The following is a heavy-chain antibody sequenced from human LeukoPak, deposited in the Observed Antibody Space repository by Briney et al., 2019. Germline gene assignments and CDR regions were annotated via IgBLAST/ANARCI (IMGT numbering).Heavy chain of an antibody. J-gene: IGHJ6*02. V-gene: IGHV1-69*13. CDR1: GGTFSSYA. CDR3: ARDPSSQLSWSPLYGMDV. CDR2: IIPIFGTA. D-gene: IGHD5-18*01. Sequence: ASVKVSCKASGGTFSSYAISWVRQAPGQGLEWMGGIIPIFGTANYAQKFQGRVTITADESTSTAYMELSSLRSEDTAVYYCARDPSSQLSWSPLYGMDVWGQGTTVTVSS.